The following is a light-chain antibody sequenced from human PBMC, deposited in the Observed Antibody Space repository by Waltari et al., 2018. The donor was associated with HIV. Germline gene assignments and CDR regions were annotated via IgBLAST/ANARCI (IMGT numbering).Light chain of an antibody. Sequence: ERVMTQSPATLSVSLGDTATLSCSASQSVSSNLAWYQHKPGQGPRLLIYGASTRATGIPARFSGSGSGTEFTLTISSLQSEDFAVYYCQQYNNWPGTFGQGTKVEIK. CDR2: GAS. J-gene: IGKJ1*01. V-gene: IGKV3-15*01. CDR1: QSVSSN. CDR3: QQYNNWPGT.